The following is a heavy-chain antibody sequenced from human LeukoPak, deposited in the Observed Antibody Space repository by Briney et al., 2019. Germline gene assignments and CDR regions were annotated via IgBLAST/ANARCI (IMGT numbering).Heavy chain of an antibody. CDR1: GGSFSGYY. Sequence: PSETLSLTCAVYGGSFSGYYWSWIRQPPGEGLEWIGEINHSGSTNYNPSLKSRVTISVDTSKNQFSLKLSSVTAADTAVYYCARGLGYSGYEYDYWGQGTLVTVSS. J-gene: IGHJ4*02. V-gene: IGHV4-34*01. D-gene: IGHD5-12*01. CDR3: ARGLGYSGYEYDY. CDR2: INHSGST.